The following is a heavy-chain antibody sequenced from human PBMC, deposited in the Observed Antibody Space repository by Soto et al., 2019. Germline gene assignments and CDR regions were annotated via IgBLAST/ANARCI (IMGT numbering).Heavy chain of an antibody. D-gene: IGHD2-2*01. J-gene: IGHJ3*02. CDR1: GYTFTSYD. Sequence: ASLKVSCKASGYTFTSYDINWVRQATGQGLEWMGRMIPIRGITDYAQKFQGRVTITTDKSTSTAYMELSSLRSEDTAVYYCASRVRGSTSCYLCAFDIWGQGTMVTVSS. CDR3: ASRVRGSTSCYLCAFDI. V-gene: IGHV1-8*01. CDR2: MIPIRGIT.